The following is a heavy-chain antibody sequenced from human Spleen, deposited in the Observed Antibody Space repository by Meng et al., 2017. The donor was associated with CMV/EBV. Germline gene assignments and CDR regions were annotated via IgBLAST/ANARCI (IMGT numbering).Heavy chain of an antibody. V-gene: IGHV1-46*01. CDR2: INPSGGRT. J-gene: IGHJ4*02. D-gene: IGHD1-26*01. CDR1: GYTFTSHF. CDR3: ARNPGHKSPLGLYYFDY. Sequence: ASVKVSCKASGYTFTSHFIHWVRQAPGQGPEWMGIINPSGGRTTSAQQFQDRVSMTRDTSTSTVYMELSSLRSADTAVYYCARNPGHKSPLGLYYFDYWGQGTLVTVSS.